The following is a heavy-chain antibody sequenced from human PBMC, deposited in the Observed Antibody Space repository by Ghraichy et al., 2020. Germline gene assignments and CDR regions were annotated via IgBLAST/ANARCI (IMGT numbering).Heavy chain of an antibody. J-gene: IGHJ4*02. CDR2: IIPIFGTA. D-gene: IGHD6-19*01. CDR1: GGTFSSYA. V-gene: IGHV1-69*06. Sequence: SVKVSCKASGGTFSSYAISWVRQAPGQGLEWMGGIIPIFGTANYAQKFQGRVTITADKSTSTAYMELSSLRSEDTAVYYCAREYSSGQIGSFDYWGQGTLVTVSS. CDR3: AREYSSGQIGSFDY.